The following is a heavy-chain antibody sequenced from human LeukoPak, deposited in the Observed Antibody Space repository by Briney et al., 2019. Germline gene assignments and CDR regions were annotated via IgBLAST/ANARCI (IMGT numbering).Heavy chain of an antibody. CDR3: ARLPTGGTRSTGDFDY. V-gene: IGHV5-51*01. CDR1: GYIFTSYW. D-gene: IGHD2-8*01. Sequence: GESLKISCKGSGYIFTSYWIGWVRQMPGKGLEWMGIIFPGDSDSRYSPSFQGQVTMSADKSISTAYLQWTSLKASDTAMYYRARLPTGGTRSTGDFDYWGQGTLVTVSS. CDR2: IFPGDSDS. J-gene: IGHJ4*02.